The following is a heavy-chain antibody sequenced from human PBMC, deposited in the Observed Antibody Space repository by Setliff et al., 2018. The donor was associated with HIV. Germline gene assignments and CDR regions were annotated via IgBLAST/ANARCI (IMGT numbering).Heavy chain of an antibody. J-gene: IGHJ6*03. CDR2: GHYSGSANYV. Sequence: SETLSLTCNVSGGSINNYSWSWIRQPPGKGLEWIGYGHYSGSANYVNYNPSLKSRATISVDTSKKWFSLKLTSVTAADTAVYYCARAEGYYDNSVNPGRYYYYYMDVWGKGTAVTVSS. CDR1: GGSINNYS. D-gene: IGHD3-22*01. CDR3: ARAEGYYDNSVNPGRYYYYYMDV. V-gene: IGHV4-59*01.